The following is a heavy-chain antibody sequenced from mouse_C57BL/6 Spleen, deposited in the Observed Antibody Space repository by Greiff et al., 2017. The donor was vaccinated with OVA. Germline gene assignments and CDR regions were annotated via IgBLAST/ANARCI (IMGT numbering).Heavy chain of an antibody. CDR3: AGRYDYEGGDWYFDV. D-gene: IGHD2-4*01. J-gene: IGHJ1*03. Sequence: QVQLQQSGAELVKPGASVKISCKASGYAFSSYWMNWVKQRPGKGLEWIGQIYPGDGDTNYNGKFKGKATLTADKSSSTAYMQLSSLTSEDSAVYFCAGRYDYEGGDWYFDVWGTGTTVTVSS. V-gene: IGHV1-80*01. CDR1: GYAFSSYW. CDR2: IYPGDGDT.